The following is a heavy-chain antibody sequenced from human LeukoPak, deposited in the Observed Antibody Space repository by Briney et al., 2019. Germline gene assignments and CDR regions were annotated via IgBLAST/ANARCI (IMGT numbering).Heavy chain of an antibody. Sequence: ASVKVSCKASGYTFTCYYMHWVRQAPGQGLEWMGWINPNSGGTNYEQKFQGRVTMTRDTSISTAYTELSRLRSDDTAVYYCATTPYYYDSSGYAFDYWGQGTLVTVSS. D-gene: IGHD3-22*01. CDR1: GYTFTCYY. V-gene: IGHV1-2*02. CDR2: INPNSGGT. CDR3: ATTPYYYDSSGYAFDY. J-gene: IGHJ4*02.